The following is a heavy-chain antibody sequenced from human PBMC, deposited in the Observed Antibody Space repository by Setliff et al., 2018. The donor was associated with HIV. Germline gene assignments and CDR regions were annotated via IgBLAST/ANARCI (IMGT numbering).Heavy chain of an antibody. V-gene: IGHV3-30*04. D-gene: IGHD6-6*01. Sequence: PGGSLRLSCEASGFSFSSYTMNWVRQAPGKGLEWVAVILYDGSSKYYADSVKGRFTISRDNLKKRVYLQMSSLRAEDTAVYFCARDTGQLVYYFDSWGQGTLVTVSS. CDR3: ARDTGQLVYYFDS. CDR1: GFSFSSYT. J-gene: IGHJ4*02. CDR2: ILYDGSSK.